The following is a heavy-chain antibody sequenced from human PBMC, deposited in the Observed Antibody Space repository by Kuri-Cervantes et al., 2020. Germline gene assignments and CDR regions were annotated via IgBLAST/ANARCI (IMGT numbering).Heavy chain of an antibody. CDR1: GFTLSSYA. CDR2: ISRSGGTT. CDR3: AKGVLDYSGSWATYDC. J-gene: IGHJ4*02. Sequence: GGSLRLSCAASGFTLSSYAMTWVRQAPGKGLEWVSTISRSGGTTYYADSVKGRFTISRDVSKNTLCLQMNSLRAEDTAVYYCAKGVLDYSGSWATYDCWGQGTLVTVSS. V-gene: IGHV3-23*01. D-gene: IGHD6-13*01.